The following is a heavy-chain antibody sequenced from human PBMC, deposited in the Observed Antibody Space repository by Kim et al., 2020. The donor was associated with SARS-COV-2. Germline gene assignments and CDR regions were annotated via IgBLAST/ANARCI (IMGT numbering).Heavy chain of an antibody. Sequence: GGSLRLSCAASGFTFSSYGMHWVRQAPGKGLEWVAVIWYDGSNKYYADSVKGRFTISRDNSKNTLYLQMNSLRAEDTAVYYCARGIVRGSVPRRAAFDIWGQGTMVTVSS. CDR1: GFTFSSYG. V-gene: IGHV3-33*01. J-gene: IGHJ3*02. CDR2: IWYDGSNK. CDR3: ARGIVRGSVPRRAAFDI. D-gene: IGHD2-15*01.